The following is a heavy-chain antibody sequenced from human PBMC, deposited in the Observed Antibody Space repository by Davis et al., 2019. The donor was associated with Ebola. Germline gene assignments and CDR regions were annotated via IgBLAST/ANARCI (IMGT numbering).Heavy chain of an antibody. Sequence: ASVKVSCKASGYTFTAYYMHWVRQAPGQGLEWMGWINPNSGGTNCAQKFQGRVTMTRDTSSSTAYMVLSRLRSDDTAVYYCARDGVLCSGGSCSGDFDYWGQGTLVTVSS. CDR3: ARDGVLCSGGSCSGDFDY. V-gene: IGHV1-2*02. D-gene: IGHD2-15*01. J-gene: IGHJ4*02. CDR2: INPNSGGT. CDR1: GYTFTAYY.